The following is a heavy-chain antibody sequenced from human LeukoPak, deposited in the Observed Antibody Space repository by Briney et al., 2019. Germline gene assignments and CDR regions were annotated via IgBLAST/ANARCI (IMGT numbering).Heavy chain of an antibody. CDR1: GGSFSGYY. V-gene: IGHV4-34*01. D-gene: IGHD6-13*01. CDR3: ARGLEQQVVRWFDP. Sequence: MSAETLSLTCAVYGGSFSGYYWSWIRQPPGKGLEWIGEINHSGSTNYNPSLESRVTISVDTTKNQFSLKLISVIAADTAVFYCARGLEQQVVRWFDPWGQGTMVTLSS. CDR2: INHSGST. J-gene: IGHJ5*02.